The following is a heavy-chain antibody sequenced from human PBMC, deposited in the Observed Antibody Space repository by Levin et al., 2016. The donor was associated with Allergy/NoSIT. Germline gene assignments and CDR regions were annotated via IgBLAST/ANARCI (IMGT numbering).Heavy chain of an antibody. J-gene: IGHJ3*02. D-gene: IGHD3-3*01. V-gene: IGHV3-9*01. CDR1: GFTFDDYA. CDR3: AKDSGRFLEWLGDDAFDI. Sequence: SLKISCAASGFTFDDYAMHWVRQVPGKGLEWVSGISWNSGSIGYADSVKGRFTISRDNAKNSLYLQMNSLRAEDTALYYCAKDSGRFLEWLGDDAFDIWGQGTMVTVSS. CDR2: ISWNSGSI.